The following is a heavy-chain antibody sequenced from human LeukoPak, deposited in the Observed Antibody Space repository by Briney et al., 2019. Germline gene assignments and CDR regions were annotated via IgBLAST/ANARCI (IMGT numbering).Heavy chain of an antibody. CDR2: ISLSGYP. CDR3: SRESGPYSPFGH. D-gene: IGHD1-26*01. J-gene: IGHJ4*02. Sequence: SETLSLTCGVSGGSITTTSYWSWVRQSPGRGLEWIGVISLSGYPGFNPSLRGRVTMSLDESKNPLSLTLTSVTAADTAIYYCSRESGPYSPFGHWGQGILVTVTT. V-gene: IGHV4/OR15-8*02. CDR1: GGSITTTSY.